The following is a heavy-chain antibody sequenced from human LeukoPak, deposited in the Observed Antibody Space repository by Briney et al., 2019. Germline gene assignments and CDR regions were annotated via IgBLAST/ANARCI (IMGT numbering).Heavy chain of an antibody. CDR1: GGSLSGYY. J-gene: IGHJ2*01. D-gene: IGHD7-27*01. CDR3: ARKAQTGGCWYFDL. V-gene: IGHV4-34*01. CDR2: INHGGST. Sequence: SETQSLTCAVYGGSLSGYYWSWIRQPPEKGLEWIGEINHGGSTNYNPSLKSRVTISVDTSRKQFSLKLTSVTAADTAVYYCARKAQTGGCWYFDLWGRGTPVTVSS.